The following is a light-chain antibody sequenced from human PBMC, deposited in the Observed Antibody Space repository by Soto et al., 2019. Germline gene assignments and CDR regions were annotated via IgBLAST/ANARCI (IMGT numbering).Light chain of an antibody. CDR1: QSVLKSSNNKHY. V-gene: IGKV4-1*01. Sequence: DMVMTQSPDSLAVSLGERATINCKSSQSVLKSSNNKHYLAWYQQKPGQPPKLLIYWTSTRESGVPDRFSGSGSEADFTLTISSLQAEDVAVYYCQQHYTTPFTFGQGTKLEIK. J-gene: IGKJ2*01. CDR3: QQHYTTPFT. CDR2: WTS.